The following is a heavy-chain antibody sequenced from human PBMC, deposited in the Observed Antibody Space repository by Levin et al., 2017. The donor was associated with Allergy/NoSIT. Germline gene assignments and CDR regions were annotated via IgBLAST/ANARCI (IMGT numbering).Heavy chain of an antibody. Sequence: ASETLSLTCTVSGGSISSYYWSWIRQPPGKGLEWIGYIYYSGSTNYNPSLKSRVTISVDTSKNQFSLKLSSVTAADTAVYYCATIEPSGSYFDYWGQGTLVTVSS. D-gene: IGHD3-10*01. CDR1: GGSISSYY. CDR3: ATIEPSGSYFDY. J-gene: IGHJ4*02. V-gene: IGHV4-59*01. CDR2: IYYSGST.